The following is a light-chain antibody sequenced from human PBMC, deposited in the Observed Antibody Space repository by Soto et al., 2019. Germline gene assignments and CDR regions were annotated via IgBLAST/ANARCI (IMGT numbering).Light chain of an antibody. CDR1: QSISTW. CDR3: QQYNSDSRT. CDR2: DAS. Sequence: DIQMTQSPSTLSASVGARVTITCRASQSISTWLAWYQQKPGNAPKLLIFDASNLESGVPSRFSGSGSGTEFTLTIDSLQPDDFATYYCQQYNSDSRTFGQGTKVDSK. J-gene: IGKJ1*01. V-gene: IGKV1-5*01.